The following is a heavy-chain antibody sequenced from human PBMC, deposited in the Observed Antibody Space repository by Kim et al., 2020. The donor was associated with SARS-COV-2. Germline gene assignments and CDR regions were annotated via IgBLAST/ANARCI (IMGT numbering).Heavy chain of an antibody. Sequence: SETLSLTCTVSGGSISSYYWSWIRQPPGKGLEWIGYIYYSGSTNYNPSLKSRVTISVDTSKNQCSLKLSSVTAADTAVYYCARGVLITIFGVVREFDYWGQGTLVTVSS. D-gene: IGHD3-3*01. CDR1: GGSISSYY. CDR2: IYYSGST. V-gene: IGHV4-59*01. J-gene: IGHJ4*02. CDR3: ARGVLITIFGVVREFDY.